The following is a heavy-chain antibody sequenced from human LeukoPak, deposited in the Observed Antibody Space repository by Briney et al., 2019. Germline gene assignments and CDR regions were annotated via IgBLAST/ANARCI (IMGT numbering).Heavy chain of an antibody. Sequence: ASVKVSCKASGGTLNSHIFTWVRQAPGRGLEWMGKITPIIDVSKYAQKFQGRLTITADKSTATVYMELSGLKSEDTAVYYCARVNLRGSQYNWFDPWGQGTLVIVSS. CDR2: ITPIIDVS. V-gene: IGHV1-69*02. CDR1: GGTLNSHI. CDR3: ARVNLRGSQYNWFDP. D-gene: IGHD1-26*01. J-gene: IGHJ5*02.